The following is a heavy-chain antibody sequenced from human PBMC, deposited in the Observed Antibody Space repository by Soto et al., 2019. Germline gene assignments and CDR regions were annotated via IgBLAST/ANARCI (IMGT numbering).Heavy chain of an antibody. J-gene: IGHJ6*02. Sequence: QVQLQQWGAGLLKPSETLSLTCAVYGGSFSDFFWTLIRQSPGKGLEWIGEINHSGTTKYNPVLKSRVSISLDTSKKQFSLRLSSVTAADTAVYFCARGHRAVTQGGGKFYYYVYGMDVWGQGTTVIVSS. CDR1: GGSFSDFF. CDR2: INHSGTT. CDR3: ARGHRAVTQGGGKFYYYVYGMDV. V-gene: IGHV4-34*02. D-gene: IGHD4-17*01.